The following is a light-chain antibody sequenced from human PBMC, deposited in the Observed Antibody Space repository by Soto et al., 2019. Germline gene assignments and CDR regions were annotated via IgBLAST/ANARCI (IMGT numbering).Light chain of an antibody. CDR1: QRISSY. CDR3: QQFNSYPIT. J-gene: IGKJ5*01. Sequence: DIQMTQSPSSLSASVGDRATITCRASQRISSYLNWYQQKPGKAPKLLIYAASSLQSGVPSRFSGSGSGTDFTLTISTLQPEDFATYYCQQFNSYPITFGQGTRLEIK. CDR2: AAS. V-gene: IGKV1-39*01.